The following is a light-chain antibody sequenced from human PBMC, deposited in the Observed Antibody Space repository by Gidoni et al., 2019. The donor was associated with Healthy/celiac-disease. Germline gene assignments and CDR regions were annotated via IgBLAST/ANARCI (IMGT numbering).Light chain of an antibody. CDR1: ALTTQY. Sequence: SYELTQPPSVSVSPGQTARITCSGNALTTQYAYWYQQKPGQAPVLVIYEDSEGPSGIHERFSCSSSGPTVTLTISGVQAEDAADYSCHSADSRRTLVVFGGGTKLPVL. V-gene: IGLV3-25*03. J-gene: IGLJ2*01. CDR3: HSADSRRTLVV. CDR2: EDS.